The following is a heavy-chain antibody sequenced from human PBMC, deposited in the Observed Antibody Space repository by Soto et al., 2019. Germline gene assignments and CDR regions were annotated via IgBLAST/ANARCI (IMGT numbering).Heavy chain of an antibody. CDR1: GFTFSSYA. CDR2: ISYDGSNK. D-gene: IGHD6-6*01. Sequence: PAGSLRLSCAASGFTFSSYAMHWVRQAPGKGLEWVAVISYDGSNKYYADSVKGRFTISRDNSKNTLYLQMNSLRAEDTAVYYCARDLLAAPNRGWFDPWGQGTLVTVSS. J-gene: IGHJ5*02. CDR3: ARDLLAAPNRGWFDP. V-gene: IGHV3-30-3*01.